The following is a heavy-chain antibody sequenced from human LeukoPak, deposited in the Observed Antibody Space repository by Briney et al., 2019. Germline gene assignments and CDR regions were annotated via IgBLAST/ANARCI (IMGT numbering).Heavy chain of an antibody. J-gene: IGHJ6*03. CDR2: IYTSGST. CDR3: AIAPYYYYYMDV. CDR1: GGSISSGSYY. Sequence: PSETLSLTCTVSGGSISSGSYYWSWIRQPAGKGLEWIGRIYTSGSTNYNPSLKSRVTISVDTSKNQFSLKLSSVTAADTAVYYCAIAPYYYYYMDVWGKGTTVTISS. V-gene: IGHV4-61*02.